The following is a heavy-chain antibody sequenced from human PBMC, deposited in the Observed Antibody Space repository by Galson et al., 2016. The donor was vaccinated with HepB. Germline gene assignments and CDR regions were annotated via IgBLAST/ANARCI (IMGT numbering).Heavy chain of an antibody. CDR3: AREAIGHAFDI. Sequence: SETLSLTCTVSGGSISTYYWTWIRQPPGKRLEWIGYVHYSGSTNYNPSLKSRVTISLDTSKNQFSLNLSSVTAADTAVYYCAREAIGHAFDIWGQGTLVTVPS. CDR1: GGSISTYY. V-gene: IGHV4-59*01. CDR2: VHYSGST. J-gene: IGHJ3*02.